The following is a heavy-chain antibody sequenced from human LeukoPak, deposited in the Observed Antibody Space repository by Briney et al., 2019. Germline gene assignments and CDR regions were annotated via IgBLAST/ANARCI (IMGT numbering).Heavy chain of an antibody. Sequence: SETLSLTCNVSGGSITSYYWSWIRQPPGKGLEWIGYIYYTGSTNSNPSLRSRVTMSLDTSKNQFSLKLSSVTATDTARYYCAGSYFYDGNRYFDYWGQGALVTVSS. J-gene: IGHJ4*02. D-gene: IGHD3-22*01. V-gene: IGHV4-59*08. CDR1: GGSITSYY. CDR3: AGSYFYDGNRYFDY. CDR2: IYYTGST.